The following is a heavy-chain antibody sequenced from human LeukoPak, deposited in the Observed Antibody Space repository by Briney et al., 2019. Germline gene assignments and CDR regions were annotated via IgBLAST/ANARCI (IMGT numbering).Heavy chain of an antibody. D-gene: IGHD3-3*02. CDR3: ARLGFLEWLLYGYYYMDV. V-gene: IGHV3-48*03. CDR1: GFTFSSYE. Sequence: GGSLRLSCAASGFTFSSYEMNWVRQAPGKGLEWVSYISSSGSTIYYADSVKGRFTISRDNAKNSLYLQMNSLRAEDKAVYYCARLGFLEWLLYGYYYMDVWGKGTTVTVSS. J-gene: IGHJ6*03. CDR2: ISSSGSTI.